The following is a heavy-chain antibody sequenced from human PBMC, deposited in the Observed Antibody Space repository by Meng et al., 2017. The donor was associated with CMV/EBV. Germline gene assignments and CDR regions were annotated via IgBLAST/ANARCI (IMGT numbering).Heavy chain of an antibody. V-gene: IGHV4-61*01. J-gene: IGHJ6*02. CDR3: ARDRNRYCSGGSCYFWGGMDV. CDR1: GGSVSSGSYY. CDR2: IYYSGST. D-gene: IGHD2-15*01. Sequence: ESLKISCTVSGGSVSSGSYYWSWIRQPPGKGLEWIGYIYYSGSTNYNPSLKSRVTISVDTSKNQFSLKLSSVTAADTAVYYCARDRNRYCSGGSCYFWGGMDVWGQGTTVTVSS.